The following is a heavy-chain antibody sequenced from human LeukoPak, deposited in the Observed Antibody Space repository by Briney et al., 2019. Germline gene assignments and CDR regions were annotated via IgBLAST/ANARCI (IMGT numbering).Heavy chain of an antibody. CDR3: ARDGPGANYAPADY. CDR1: GFTFSSYA. CDR2: ISYDGSNK. Sequence: PGGSLRLSYAASGFTFSSYAMHWVRQAPGKGLEWVAVISYDGSNKYYADSVKGRFTISRDNSKNTLYLQMNSLRAGDTAVYYCARDGPGANYAPADYWGQGTLVTVSS. V-gene: IGHV3-30-3*01. J-gene: IGHJ4*02. D-gene: IGHD4/OR15-4a*01.